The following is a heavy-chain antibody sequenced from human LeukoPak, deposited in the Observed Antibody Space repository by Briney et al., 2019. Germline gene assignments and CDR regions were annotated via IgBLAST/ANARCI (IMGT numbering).Heavy chain of an antibody. J-gene: IGHJ5*02. Sequence: ASVKVSCKASGYTFTGYYMHWVRQAPGQGLEWMGWINPNSGGTNYAQKFQGRVTMTRDTSMSKAYMEMSRLRSDDTAVYYCAKGYCSGGSCHNWFDPWGQGTLVTVSS. CDR2: INPNSGGT. V-gene: IGHV1-2*02. D-gene: IGHD2-15*01. CDR1: GYTFTGYY. CDR3: AKGYCSGGSCHNWFDP.